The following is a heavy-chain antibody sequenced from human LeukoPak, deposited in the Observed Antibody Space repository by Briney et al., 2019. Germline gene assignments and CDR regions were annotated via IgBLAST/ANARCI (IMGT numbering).Heavy chain of an antibody. V-gene: IGHV1-2*02. D-gene: IGHD6-19*01. CDR2: INPNSGGT. Sequence: GASVKVSCKASRYTFTGYCIHWVRQAPGLGLEWMGWINPNSGGTKYAQKFQGRVTMTRDTSISTAYMELSRLRSDDTAVYFCARGSQWLVGDFWGQGTLVTVSS. CDR3: ARGSQWLVGDF. CDR1: RYTFTGYC. J-gene: IGHJ4*02.